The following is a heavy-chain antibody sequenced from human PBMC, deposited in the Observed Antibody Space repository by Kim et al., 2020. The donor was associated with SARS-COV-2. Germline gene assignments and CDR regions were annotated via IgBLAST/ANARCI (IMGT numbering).Heavy chain of an antibody. V-gene: IGHV4-39*01. Sequence: LKSRVTISVDTSKNQFSLKLSSVTAADTAVYYYARQTPGIAVAGIGFSDYWGQGTLVTVSS. J-gene: IGHJ4*02. CDR3: ARQTPGIAVAGIGFSDY. D-gene: IGHD6-19*01.